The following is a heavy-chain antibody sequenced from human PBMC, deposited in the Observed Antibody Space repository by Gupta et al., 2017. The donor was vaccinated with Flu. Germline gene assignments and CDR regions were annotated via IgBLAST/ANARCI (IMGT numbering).Heavy chain of an antibody. J-gene: IGHJ4*02. D-gene: IGHD2-2*01. V-gene: IGHV3-33*01. CDR2: IWYDGSNK. CDR1: GFTFSRYG. CDR3: ARSHRVEMASGFDY. Sequence: QVQLVESGVGVVQPGRSLRLSCAASGFTFSRYGMHWGRQAPGKGLGWVAVIWYDGSNKYYADSVKGRFTISRDNSKNTLYLQMNSLRAEDTAVYYCARSHRVEMASGFDYWGQGTLVTVSS.